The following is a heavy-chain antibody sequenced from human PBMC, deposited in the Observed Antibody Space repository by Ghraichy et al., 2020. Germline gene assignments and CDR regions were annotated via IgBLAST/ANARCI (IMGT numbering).Heavy chain of an antibody. CDR2: INPNSGGT. J-gene: IGHJ6*02. CDR3: ARDRRITIFGVVISDYYYYGMDV. D-gene: IGHD3-3*01. V-gene: IGHV1-2*02. Sequence: ASVKVSCKASGYTFTGYYMHWVRQAPGQGLEWMGWINPNSGGTNYAQKFQGRVTMTRDTSISTAYMELSRLRSDDTAVYYCARDRRITIFGVVISDYYYYGMDVWGQGTTVTVSS. CDR1: GYTFTGYY.